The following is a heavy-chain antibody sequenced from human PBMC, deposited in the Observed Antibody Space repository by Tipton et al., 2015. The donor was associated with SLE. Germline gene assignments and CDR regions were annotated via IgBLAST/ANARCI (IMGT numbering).Heavy chain of an antibody. Sequence: TLSLTCAVYGGSFSGYSWSWIRQPPGKGLEWIGEVNHSGSTNYNPSLKSRVTISVDTSKKQFSLKVSSVTAADTAVYYCARAQRLVRWFDPWGQGTLVTVSS. V-gene: IGHV4-34*01. J-gene: IGHJ5*02. CDR2: VNHSGST. CDR1: GGSFSGYS. D-gene: IGHD6-13*01. CDR3: ARAQRLVRWFDP.